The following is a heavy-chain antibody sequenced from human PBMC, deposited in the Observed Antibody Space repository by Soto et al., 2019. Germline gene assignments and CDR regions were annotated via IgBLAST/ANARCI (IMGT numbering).Heavy chain of an antibody. V-gene: IGHV4-61*01. CDR2: TYYSGTT. J-gene: IGHJ4*02. CDR3: ARSQRGRTAFTFDY. CDR1: GDSVSNDNYY. D-gene: IGHD3-16*01. Sequence: SETLSLTCAVSGDSVSNDNYYWSWIRQPPGKGLEWIGYTYYSGTTNYNSYLKSRLSLSVDMSKNQFSLKLASVTAADTAVYFCARSQRGRTAFTFDYWGQGALATVS.